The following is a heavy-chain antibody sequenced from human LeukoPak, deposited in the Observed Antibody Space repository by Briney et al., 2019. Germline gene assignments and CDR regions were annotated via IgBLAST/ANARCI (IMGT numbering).Heavy chain of an antibody. CDR3: ARADYGDYVGLNWFDP. Sequence: SETLSLTCTVSGGSISSYYWSWIRQPPGKGLEWIGYIYYSGSTNYNPSLKSRVTISVDTSKNQFSLKLSSVTAADTAVYYCARADYGDYVGLNWFDPWGQGTLVIVSS. CDR1: GGSISSYY. D-gene: IGHD4-17*01. CDR2: IYYSGST. V-gene: IGHV4-59*01. J-gene: IGHJ5*02.